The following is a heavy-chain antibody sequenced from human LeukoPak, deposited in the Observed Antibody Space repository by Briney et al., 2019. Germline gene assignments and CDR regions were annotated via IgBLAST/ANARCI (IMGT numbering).Heavy chain of an antibody. Sequence: PGGSLRLSCAASGFTFSTYAMTWVRQAPGKGLEWVSGISTSGDRTYYADSVKGRFTTSRDNSKNTLYLQMNSLRAEDTAVYYCARDEGSGTQDAFDIWGQGTMVTVSS. J-gene: IGHJ3*02. D-gene: IGHD3-10*01. V-gene: IGHV3-23*01. CDR1: GFTFSTYA. CDR3: ARDEGSGTQDAFDI. CDR2: ISTSGDRT.